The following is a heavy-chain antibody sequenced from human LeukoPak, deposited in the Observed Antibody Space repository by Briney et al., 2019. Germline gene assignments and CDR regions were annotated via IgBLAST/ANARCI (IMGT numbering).Heavy chain of an antibody. J-gene: IGHJ5*02. CDR2: IYVDGRTT. Sequence: GGSLRLSCVASGFTFSNYWMHWVRQPPGKGLVWVSRIYVDGRTTNYADSVKGRFTISRDNAKNTVYQEMNSLSVEDTATYYCIRDFRSADLWGQGTLVSVTS. V-gene: IGHV3-74*01. CDR3: IRDFRSADL. CDR1: GFTFSNYW.